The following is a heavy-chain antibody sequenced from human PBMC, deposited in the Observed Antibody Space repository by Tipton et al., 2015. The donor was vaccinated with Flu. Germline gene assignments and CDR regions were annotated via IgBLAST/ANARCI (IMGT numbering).Heavy chain of an antibody. J-gene: IGHJ4*02. D-gene: IGHD6-19*01. CDR2: ISYDGSNK. V-gene: IGHV3-30*01. CDR3: ARDPSIAVAGTRFDY. Sequence: SLRLSCAASGFTFSSYAMHWVRQAPGKGLEWVAVISYDGSNKYYADSVKGRFTISRDNSKNTLYLQMNSLRAEDTAVYYCARDPSIAVAGTRFDYWGQGTLVTVSS. CDR1: GFTFSSYA.